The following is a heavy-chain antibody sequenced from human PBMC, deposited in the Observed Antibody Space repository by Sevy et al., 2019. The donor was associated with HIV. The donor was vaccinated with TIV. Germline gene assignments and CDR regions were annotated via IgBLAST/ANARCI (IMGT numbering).Heavy chain of an antibody. CDR1: GNTFTGYY. J-gene: IGHJ4*02. CDR3: ARGAYYYGSGSYYNGGYSDFDY. D-gene: IGHD3-10*01. V-gene: IGHV1-2*04. Sequence: ASVKVSCKASGNTFTGYYMHWVRQAPGQGLEWMGWINPNSGGTNYAQKFQGWVTMTRDTSISTAYMELSRLRSDDTAVYYCARGAYYYGSGSYYNGGYSDFDYWGQGTLVTVSS. CDR2: INPNSGGT.